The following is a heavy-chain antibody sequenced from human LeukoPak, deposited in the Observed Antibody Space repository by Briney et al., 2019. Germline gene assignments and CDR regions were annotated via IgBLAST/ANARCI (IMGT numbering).Heavy chain of an antibody. CDR2: IVSKIDGGTT. V-gene: IGHV3-15*04. D-gene: IGHD1-7*01. Sequence: GSLRLSCATSGFTFSNAWMSWVRQVPGKGLEWVGQIVSKIDGGTTDYAAPVKGRFTISRDDSKSTLYLQMNSLKIEDTAVYYCTTDEDWNYARKDVWGQGATVIVSS. J-gene: IGHJ6*02. CDR1: GFTFSNAW. CDR3: TTDEDWNYARKDV.